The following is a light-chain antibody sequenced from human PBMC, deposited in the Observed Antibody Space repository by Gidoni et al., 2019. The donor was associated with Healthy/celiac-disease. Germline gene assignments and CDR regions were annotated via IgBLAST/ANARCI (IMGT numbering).Light chain of an antibody. CDR1: QSVSSN. J-gene: IGKJ4*01. CDR3: QQYNNWPPL. CDR2: GAS. V-gene: IGKV3-15*01. Sequence: EIVMTQSPATLSVSPGERATLSCRASQSVSSNLAWYQQKPGQAPMLLIYGASTRATGIPARFSGSGSGTEFTLNISSLQYEDFAVYYCQQYNNWPPLFGGGTKVEIK.